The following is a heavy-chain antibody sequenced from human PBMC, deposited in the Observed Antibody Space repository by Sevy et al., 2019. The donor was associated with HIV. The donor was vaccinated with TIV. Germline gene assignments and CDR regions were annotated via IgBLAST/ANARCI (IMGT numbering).Heavy chain of an antibody. CDR1: GFIFSNYV. J-gene: IGHJ4*02. CDR3: TRDPAIDYGDYTPPPEYYFDY. D-gene: IGHD4-17*01. CDR2: IWYDGNNK. V-gene: IGHV3-33*01. Sequence: GGSLRLSCAASGFIFSNYVMHWVRQAPGKGLEWVAVIWYDGNNKDYADSVKGRFTISRDNFKDTLYLQMNSLRAEDTAVYYCTRDPAIDYGDYTPPPEYYFDYWGQGTLVTVSS.